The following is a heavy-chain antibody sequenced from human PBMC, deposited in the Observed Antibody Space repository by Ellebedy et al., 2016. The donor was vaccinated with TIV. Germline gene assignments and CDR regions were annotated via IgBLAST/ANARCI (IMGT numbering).Heavy chain of an antibody. CDR2: IIPIFGTA. J-gene: IGHJ3*02. D-gene: IGHD3-10*01. CDR3: ARGAVRGTVMSAFDI. V-gene: IGHV1-69*13. CDR1: GGTFSSYA. Sequence: AASVKVSCKASGGTFSSYAISWVRQAPGQGLEWMGGIIPIFGTANYAQKFQGRVTITADESTSTAYMELSSLRSEDTAVYYCARGAVRGTVMSAFDIWGQGTMVTVSS.